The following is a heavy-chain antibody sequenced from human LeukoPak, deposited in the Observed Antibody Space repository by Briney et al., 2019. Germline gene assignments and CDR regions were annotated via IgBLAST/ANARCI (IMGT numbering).Heavy chain of an antibody. D-gene: IGHD2-2*01. CDR1: GGSFSGYY. CDR3: ARYCSNTSCVDY. V-gene: IGHV4-34*01. J-gene: IGHJ4*02. CDR2: INHSGST. Sequence: SETLSLTCAVYGGSFSGYYWSWIRQPPGKGLEWIGEINHSGSTNYNPSLKSRVTISVDTSKNQFSLKLSSVTAADTAVYYCARYCSNTSCVDYWGQGTLVTVSS.